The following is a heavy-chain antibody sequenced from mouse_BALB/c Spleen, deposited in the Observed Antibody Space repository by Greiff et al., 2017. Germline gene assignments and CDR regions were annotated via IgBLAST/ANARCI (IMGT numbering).Heavy chain of an antibody. D-gene: IGHD2-4*01. V-gene: IGHV5-9-3*01. Sequence: EVKVEESGGGLVKPGGSLKLSCAASGFTFSSYAMSWVRQTPEKRLEWVATISSGGSYTYYPDSVKGRFTISRDNAKNTLYLQMSSLRSEDTAMYYCARQSGTMITTYYFDYWGQGTTLTVSS. CDR2: ISSGGSYT. J-gene: IGHJ2*01. CDR1: GFTFSSYA. CDR3: ARQSGTMITTYYFDY.